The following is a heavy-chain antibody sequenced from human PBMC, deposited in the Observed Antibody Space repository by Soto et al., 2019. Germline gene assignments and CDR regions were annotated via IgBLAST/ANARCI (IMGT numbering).Heavy chain of an antibody. D-gene: IGHD3-9*01. CDR1: GFTVSINY. J-gene: IGHJ4*02. CDR3: ARASPSYDILTGYYGPYFDY. Sequence: GGSLRLSCAASGFTVSINYMSWVRHAPGKGLEWVSVIYSGGSTYYADSVKGRFTISRDNSKNTLYLQMNSLRAEDTAVYYCARASPSYDILTGYYGPYFDYWGQGTLVTVSS. CDR2: IYSGGST. V-gene: IGHV3-53*01.